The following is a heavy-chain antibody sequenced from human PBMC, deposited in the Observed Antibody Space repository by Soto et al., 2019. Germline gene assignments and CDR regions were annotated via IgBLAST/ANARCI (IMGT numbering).Heavy chain of an antibody. Sequence: ASVKVSCKASGYLFTAYSMHWVRLAPGQGLEWMGVVNPSGGSTKYAQNFQGRVTMTRDTSTTTIYMELSSLRAGDTAVYYCARGQRRDGYNFAFDIWGQGTMVTVSS. CDR1: GYLFTAYS. D-gene: IGHD5-12*01. J-gene: IGHJ3*02. V-gene: IGHV1-46*01. CDR2: VNPSGGST. CDR3: ARGQRRDGYNFAFDI.